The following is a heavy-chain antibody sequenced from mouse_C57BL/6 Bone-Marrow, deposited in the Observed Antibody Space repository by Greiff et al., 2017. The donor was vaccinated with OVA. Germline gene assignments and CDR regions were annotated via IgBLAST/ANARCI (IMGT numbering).Heavy chain of an antibody. CDR2: LRNKANGYTT. V-gene: IGHV7-3*01. D-gene: IGHD2-5*01. Sequence: DVMLVESGGGLVQPGGSLSLSCAASGFTFTDYYMSWVRQPPGKALEWLGFLRNKANGYTTEYSASVKGRFTISRDNSQSILYLQMNALRAEDSATYYCARSSYYSTPFAYWGQGTLVTVSA. CDR3: ARSSYYSTPFAY. J-gene: IGHJ3*01. CDR1: GFTFTDYY.